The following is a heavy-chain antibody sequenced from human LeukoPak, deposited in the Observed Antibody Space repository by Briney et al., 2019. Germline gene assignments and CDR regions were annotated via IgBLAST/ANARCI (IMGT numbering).Heavy chain of an antibody. V-gene: IGHV3-21*01. CDR2: ISSSSSYI. Sequence: GGSLRLSCAASGFTFSSYSMNWVRQAPGKGLEWVSSISSSSSYIYYADSVKGRFTISRDNAENSLYLQMNSLRAEDTAVYYCARSAAYGGNSEGDYWGQGTLVTVSS. J-gene: IGHJ4*02. CDR1: GFTFSSYS. D-gene: IGHD4-23*01. CDR3: ARSAAYGGNSEGDY.